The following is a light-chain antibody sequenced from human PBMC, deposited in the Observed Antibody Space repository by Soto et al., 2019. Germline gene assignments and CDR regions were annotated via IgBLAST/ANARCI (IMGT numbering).Light chain of an antibody. Sequence: DIQMTQSPSSLSASVGDRVTITCRASQTISKYLNWYQQKPGKAPKVLIYGASSLQSGVPSMFSASGSGTDFTLTISSLQPEDFAIYYCQHTHSAPWTFGQGTKVEIK. J-gene: IGKJ1*01. CDR2: GAS. CDR1: QTISKY. CDR3: QHTHSAPWT. V-gene: IGKV1-39*01.